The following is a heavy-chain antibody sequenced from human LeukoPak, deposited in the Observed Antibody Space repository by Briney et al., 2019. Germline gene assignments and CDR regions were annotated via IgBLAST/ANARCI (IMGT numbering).Heavy chain of an antibody. Sequence: GGSLRLSCAASGFTFRSYWMHWVRQAPGKGLVWVSRINSDGSTTAYADSVKGRFTISRDNAKNALYLQMSSLRAEDTAVYYCARGDAYALNYWGQGTLVTVSS. J-gene: IGHJ4*02. CDR1: GFTFRSYW. CDR3: ARGDAYALNY. D-gene: IGHD2-2*01. V-gene: IGHV3-74*01. CDR2: INSDGSTT.